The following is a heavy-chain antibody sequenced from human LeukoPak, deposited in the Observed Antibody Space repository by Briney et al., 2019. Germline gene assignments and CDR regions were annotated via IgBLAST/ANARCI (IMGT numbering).Heavy chain of an antibody. CDR1: GGSISSYY. V-gene: IGHV4-4*07. J-gene: IGHJ3*02. CDR2: IYTSGST. CDR3: ARDGSSWSPLDI. D-gene: IGHD6-13*01. Sequence: PSETLSLTCTVSGGSISSYYWSWIRQPAGKGLEWIGRIYTSGSTNYNPSLKSRITISVDKSKNQFPLKVSSVTAADTAVYYCARDGSSWSPLDIWGQGTMVTVSS.